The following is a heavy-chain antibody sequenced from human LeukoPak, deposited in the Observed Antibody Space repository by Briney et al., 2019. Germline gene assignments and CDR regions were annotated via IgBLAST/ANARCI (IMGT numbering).Heavy chain of an antibody. CDR1: GFTFSSYG. V-gene: IGHV3-30*03. CDR2: ISYDGSNK. CDR3: ARDRWPQWYFDL. J-gene: IGHJ2*01. Sequence: GGSLRLSCAASGFTFSSYGIHWVRQAPGKGLEWVAVISYDGSNKYYADSVKGRFTISRDNSKNTLYLQMNSLRAEDTAVYYCARDRWPQWYFDLWGRGTLVTVSS. D-gene: IGHD4-23*01.